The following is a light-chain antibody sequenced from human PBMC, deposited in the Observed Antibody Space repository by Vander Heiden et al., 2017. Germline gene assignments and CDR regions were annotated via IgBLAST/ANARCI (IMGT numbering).Light chain of an antibody. V-gene: IGKV1-6*02. J-gene: IGKJ4*01. Sequence: AIQMTQPTSSLSASVGDGVTITCRASQGIRNDLGWYQQKPGKAPKLLIYGASSIQSGVPSRFSGSGSGTEFTLTISSLQPEDFATYYCLQDYNYPYTFGGGTKVEIK. CDR2: GAS. CDR1: QGIRND. CDR3: LQDYNYPYT.